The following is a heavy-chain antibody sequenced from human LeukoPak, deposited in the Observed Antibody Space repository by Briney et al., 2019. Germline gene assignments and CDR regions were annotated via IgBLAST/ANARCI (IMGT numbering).Heavy chain of an antibody. J-gene: IGHJ4*02. CDR2: ISTDGSST. CDR3: GRAYVVSGYDFGIDY. V-gene: IGHV3-74*01. CDR1: GFTFNSYW. D-gene: IGHD5-12*01. Sequence: PGGSLRLSCAASGFTFNSYWMHWVRQAPGEGLVWVARISTDGSSTSYADSVKGRFTISRDNAKNTLYLQMNSLRAEDTAVYYCGRAYVVSGYDFGIDYWGQGTLVTVSS.